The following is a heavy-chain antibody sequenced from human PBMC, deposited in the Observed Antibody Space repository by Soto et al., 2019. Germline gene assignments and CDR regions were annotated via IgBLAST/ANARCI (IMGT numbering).Heavy chain of an antibody. CDR1: GYTFTSYY. J-gene: IGHJ6*02. D-gene: IGHD6-19*01. CDR2: INPSGGST. V-gene: IGHV1-46*01. CDR3: ARETRSAVAGDFFYYYGMDV. Sequence: RASVKVSCKASGYTFTSYYMHWVRQAPGQGFEWMGIINPSGGSTSYAQKFQGRVTMTRDTSTSTVYMELSSLRSEDTAVYYCARETRSAVAGDFFYYYGMDVWGQGTTVTVSS.